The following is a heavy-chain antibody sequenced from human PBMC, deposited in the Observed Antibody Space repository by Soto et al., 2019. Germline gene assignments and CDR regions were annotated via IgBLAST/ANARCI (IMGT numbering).Heavy chain of an antibody. CDR1: GGSFSNFG. V-gene: IGHV1-69*01. Sequence: QVQLVQSGAELKKPGYSVKVSCKASGGSFSNFGISWVRQGPGQGLEWMGGIVPVFGRPNYAQRFRGRLTITADESTSTGYMELISLRSDDTAVYYCAREGSGYNFWGQGTQVTVSS. CDR3: AREGSGYNF. J-gene: IGHJ4*02. CDR2: IVPVFGRP. D-gene: IGHD5-12*01.